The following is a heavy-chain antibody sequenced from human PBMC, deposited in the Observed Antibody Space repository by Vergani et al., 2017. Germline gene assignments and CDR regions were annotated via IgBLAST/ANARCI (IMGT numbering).Heavy chain of an antibody. CDR2: MYHSGST. D-gene: IGHD2-21*01. CDR3: ARDGGEYDKDALDV. CDR1: GGSMSGYY. Sequence: QVRLQESGPGLVKPSETLSLTCSVPGGSMSGYYWSWIRQPPGKELEWIGYMYHSGSTNYNPSLRSRALMSVDASKKQFSLKLTSVTAADTAVYYCARDGGEYDKDALDVWGQGTKVTVTS. V-gene: IGHV4-59*12. J-gene: IGHJ3*01.